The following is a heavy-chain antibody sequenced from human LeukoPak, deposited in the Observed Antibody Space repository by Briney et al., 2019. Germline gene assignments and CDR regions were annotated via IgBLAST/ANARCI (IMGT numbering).Heavy chain of an antibody. CDR2: IIPILGIA. V-gene: IGHV1-69*04. CDR1: GGPFNNCT. J-gene: IGHJ4*02. D-gene: IGHD3-3*01. CDR3: TRDYDSEDY. Sequence: GASVKVSCKASGGPFNNCTVSWVRQAPGQGLEWMGRIIPILGIADYAQTFQDRVTITADKSTNTVYMELSSLRSEDTAVYYCTRDYDSEDYWGQGTLVTVSS.